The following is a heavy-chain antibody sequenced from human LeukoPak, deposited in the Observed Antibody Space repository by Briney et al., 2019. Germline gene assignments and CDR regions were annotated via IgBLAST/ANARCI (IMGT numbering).Heavy chain of an antibody. CDR3: TRGAPQADVFDI. Sequence: PGGSLRLSCAASGFTFSVTWMSWVRQAPGRGLEWVGRFKRKVAGGTTDYAAPVAGRFTISRDDSKNMLYLQMNSLKTEDTGVYYCTRGAPQADVFDIWGQGTMVTVSS. J-gene: IGHJ3*02. CDR1: GFTFSVTW. V-gene: IGHV3-15*01. CDR2: FKRKVAGGTT. D-gene: IGHD1-26*01.